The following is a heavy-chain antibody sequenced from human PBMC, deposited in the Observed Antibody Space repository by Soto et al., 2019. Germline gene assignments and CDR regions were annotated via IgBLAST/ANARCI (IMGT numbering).Heavy chain of an antibody. CDR1: GGSISSYY. D-gene: IGHD6-6*01. Sequence: SETLSLTCTVSGGSISSYYWSWIRQPPGKGLEWIGYIYYSGSTNYNPSPKSRVTISVDTSENQFSLKLSSVTAADTAVYYCARDLGYSSSSRRRGFDYWGQGTLVTVSS. CDR3: ARDLGYSSSSRRRGFDY. CDR2: IYYSGST. V-gene: IGHV4-59*01. J-gene: IGHJ4*02.